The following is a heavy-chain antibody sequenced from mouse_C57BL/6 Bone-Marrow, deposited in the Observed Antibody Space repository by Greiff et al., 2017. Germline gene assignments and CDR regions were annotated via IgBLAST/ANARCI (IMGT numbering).Heavy chain of an antibody. CDR2: IHPNSGST. D-gene: IGHD3-2*02. CDR1: GYTFTSYW. J-gene: IGHJ3*01. Sequence: VQLQQSGAELVKPGASVKLSCKASGYTFTSYWMHWVKQRPGQGLEWIGMIHPNSGSTNYNEKFKSKATLTVDKSSSTAYMQLSSLTSEDSAVYYCARWGSSGYVGGWFAYWGQGTLVTVSA. V-gene: IGHV1-64*01. CDR3: ARWGSSGYVGGWFAY.